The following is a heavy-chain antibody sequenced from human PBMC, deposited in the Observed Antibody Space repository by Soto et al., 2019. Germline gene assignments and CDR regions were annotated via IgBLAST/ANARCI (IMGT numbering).Heavy chain of an antibody. CDR1: GLTFSDYV. CDR2: ISVGGGSA. D-gene: IGHD1-26*01. CDR3: AKAKEASGLPNSYLDY. Sequence: GGSLRLSCVASGLTFSDYVMTVVLHGPEKGLEWVSTISVGGGSAYYADSVKGRFTISRDNSKKTLFLEMRSLTGEDTAVYFCAKAKEASGLPNSYLDYWGPGTLVTVSS. J-gene: IGHJ4*02. V-gene: IGHV3-23*01.